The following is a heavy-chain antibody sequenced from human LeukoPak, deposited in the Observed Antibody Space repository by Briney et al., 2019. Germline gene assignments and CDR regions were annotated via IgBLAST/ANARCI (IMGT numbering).Heavy chain of an antibody. CDR3: AKDREYYYDSSGQSDY. V-gene: IGHV3-23*01. CDR1: GFTFSSYA. D-gene: IGHD3-22*01. J-gene: IGHJ4*02. CDR2: ISGSGGST. Sequence: GGPLRLSCAASGFTFSSYAMSWVRQAPEKGLEWVSAISGSGGSTYYADSVKGRFTISRDNSKNTLYLQMNSLRAEDTAVYYCAKDREYYYDSSGQSDYWGQGTLVTVSS.